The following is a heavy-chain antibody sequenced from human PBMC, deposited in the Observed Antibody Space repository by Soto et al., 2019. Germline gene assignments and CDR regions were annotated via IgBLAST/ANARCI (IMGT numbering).Heavy chain of an antibody. Sequence: QVPLVQSGAEVKKPGASVKVSCKASGYTFTSYGISWVRQAPGQGLEWMGWISAYNGNTNYAQKLQGRVTMTTDTSTSTAYMELRSLRSDDTAVYYCARGWDCSGGSCYSPPPEDYWGQGTLVTVSS. D-gene: IGHD2-15*01. CDR3: ARGWDCSGGSCYSPPPEDY. V-gene: IGHV1-18*01. CDR1: GYTFTSYG. CDR2: ISAYNGNT. J-gene: IGHJ4*02.